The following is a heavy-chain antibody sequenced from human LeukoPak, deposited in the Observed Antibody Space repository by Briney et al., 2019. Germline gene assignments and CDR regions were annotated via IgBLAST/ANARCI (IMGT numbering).Heavy chain of an antibody. CDR2: ISSSSSTI. J-gene: IGHJ3*02. CDR3: ARDPRGRGEAFDI. CDR1: GFTFSSYS. V-gene: IGHV3-48*01. D-gene: IGHD3-10*01. Sequence: GGSLRLSCVASGFTFSSYSMNWVRQAPGKGLEWVSYISSSSSTIHYADSVKGRFTISRDNAKNSLYLQMNSLRAEDTAVYYCARDPRGRGEAFDIWGQGTMVTVSS.